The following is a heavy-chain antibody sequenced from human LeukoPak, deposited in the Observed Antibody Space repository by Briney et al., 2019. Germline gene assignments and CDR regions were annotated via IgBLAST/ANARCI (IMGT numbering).Heavy chain of an antibody. CDR2: IWYDGSNK. CDR1: GFTFSSYG. Sequence: PGGSLRLSCAASGFTFSSYGMHWVRQAPGKGLEWVAVIWYDGSNKYYADSVKGRFTISRDNSKNTLYLQMNSLRAEDTAVYYCARETGPYGSGSYYGDYWGQGTLVTVSS. CDR3: ARETGPYGSGSYYGDY. J-gene: IGHJ4*02. D-gene: IGHD3-10*01. V-gene: IGHV3-33*01.